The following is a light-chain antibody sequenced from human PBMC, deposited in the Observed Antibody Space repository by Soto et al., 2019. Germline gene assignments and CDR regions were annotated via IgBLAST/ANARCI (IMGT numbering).Light chain of an antibody. J-gene: IGLJ1*01. CDR3: SSYTTSNTRQIV. CDR1: SSDVGGYNY. CDR2: DVS. Sequence: QSVLTQPASVSGSPGQSITISCTGTSSDVGGYNYVSWYQHHPGKAPKLLIYDVSNRPSGISNRFSGSKSDNTASLTISGLQSEVEADYYCSSYTTSNTRQIVFGTGTKVTVL. V-gene: IGLV2-14*03.